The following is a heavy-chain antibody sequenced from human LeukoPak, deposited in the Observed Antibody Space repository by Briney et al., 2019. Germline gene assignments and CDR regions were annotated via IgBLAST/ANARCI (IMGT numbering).Heavy chain of an antibody. Sequence: SETLSLTCTVSGGSIRSYYWSWMRQPPGEGLEGIGYIYYSGSTNYNPSLKSRVTISVDTSKNQFSLRLSSVTAADTAVYYCARGGGSTDYYDSSGYFWGQGTLVTVSS. CDR3: ARGGGSTDYYDSSGYF. CDR1: GGSIRSYY. V-gene: IGHV4-59*01. D-gene: IGHD3-22*01. J-gene: IGHJ4*02. CDR2: IYYSGST.